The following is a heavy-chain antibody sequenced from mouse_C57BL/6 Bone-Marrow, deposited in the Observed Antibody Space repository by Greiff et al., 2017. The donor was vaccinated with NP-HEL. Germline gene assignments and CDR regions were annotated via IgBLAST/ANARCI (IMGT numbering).Heavy chain of an antibody. CDR1: GYTFTNYW. Sequence: QVQLKQSGAELVRPGTSVKMSCKASGYTFTNYWIGWAKQRPGHGLEWIGDIYPGGGYTNYNEKFKGKATLTADKSSSTAYMQFSSLTSEDSAIYYCASYYDYVFDYWGQGTTLTVSS. D-gene: IGHD2-4*01. CDR3: ASYYDYVFDY. V-gene: IGHV1-63*01. J-gene: IGHJ2*01. CDR2: IYPGGGYT.